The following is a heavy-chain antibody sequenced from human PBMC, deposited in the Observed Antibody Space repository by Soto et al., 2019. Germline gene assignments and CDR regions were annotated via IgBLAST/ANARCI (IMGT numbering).Heavy chain of an antibody. D-gene: IGHD4-17*01. Sequence: PSETLSLTCTVSGGSISSYYWSWIRQPPGKGLEWIGYIYYSGSTNYNPSLKSRVTISVATSKNQFSLKLSSVTAADMAVYYCARVRTNYGDFDFDYWGQGTLVTVSS. CDR3: ARVRTNYGDFDFDY. CDR1: GGSISSYY. V-gene: IGHV4-59*01. CDR2: IYYSGST. J-gene: IGHJ4*02.